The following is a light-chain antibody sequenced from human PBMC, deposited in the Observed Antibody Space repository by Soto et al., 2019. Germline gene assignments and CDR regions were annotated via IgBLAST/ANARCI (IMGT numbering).Light chain of an antibody. J-gene: IGKJ3*01. Sequence: DIQLTQSPSSLYASVGDRVTITGRASQIISNWLACYQQKSGEAPKLLIYRADNLVSGVPSRFSGSGSGTEFTLTISGLQPDDFYIYYCQNYETYSGTFGPGTKVDL. CDR2: RAD. V-gene: IGKV1-5*03. CDR1: QIISNW. CDR3: QNYETYSGT.